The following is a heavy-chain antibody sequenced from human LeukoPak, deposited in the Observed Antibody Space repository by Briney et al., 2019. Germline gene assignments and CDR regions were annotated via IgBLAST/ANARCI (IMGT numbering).Heavy chain of an antibody. D-gene: IGHD5-18*01. CDR1: GFTFSSYG. V-gene: IGHV3-33*06. CDR3: AKGAGIQLWPSFDY. Sequence: GGSPRLSCAASGFTFSSYGMHWVRQAPGKGLEWVAVIWYDGSNKYYADSVKGRFTISRDNSKNTLYLQMNSLRAEDTAVYYCAKGAGIQLWPSFDYWGQGTLVTVSS. CDR2: IWYDGSNK. J-gene: IGHJ4*02.